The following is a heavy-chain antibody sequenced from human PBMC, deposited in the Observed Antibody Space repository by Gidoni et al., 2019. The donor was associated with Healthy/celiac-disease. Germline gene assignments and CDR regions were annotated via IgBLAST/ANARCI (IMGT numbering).Heavy chain of an antibody. V-gene: IGHV3-30-3*01. CDR3: ARGHDFWSGYLSPSFYYYGMDV. CDR2: ISYDGSNK. Sequence: QVQLVESGGGVVQHGRSLSLSCAASGSTFSSYAMHWVRQAPGKGLEGVAVISYDGSNKYYADSVKGRFTISRDNSKNTLYLQMNSLRAEDTAVYYCARGHDFWSGYLSPSFYYYGMDVWGQGTTVTVSS. D-gene: IGHD3-3*01. J-gene: IGHJ6*02. CDR1: GSTFSSYA.